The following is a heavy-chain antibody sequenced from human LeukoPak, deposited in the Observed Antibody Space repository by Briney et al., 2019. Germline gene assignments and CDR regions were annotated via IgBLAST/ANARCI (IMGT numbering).Heavy chain of an antibody. CDR1: GFTFSSYA. CDR3: ATGKYCSGGSCSWDY. D-gene: IGHD2-15*01. Sequence: GGSLKLSCAASGFTFSSYAMHWVRQAPGKGLEWVAVISYDGSNKYYADSVKGRFTISRDNSKNTLYLQMNSLRAEDTAVYYCATGKYCSGGSCSWDYRGQGTLVTVSS. CDR2: ISYDGSNK. J-gene: IGHJ4*02. V-gene: IGHV3-30-3*01.